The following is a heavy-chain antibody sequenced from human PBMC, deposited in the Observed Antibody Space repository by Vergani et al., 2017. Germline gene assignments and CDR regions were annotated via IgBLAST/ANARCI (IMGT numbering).Heavy chain of an antibody. J-gene: IGHJ4*02. V-gene: IGHV3-13*04. CDR3: ARVRNCYDSSGYWSYFDY. D-gene: IGHD3-22*01. CDR1: GFTFSSYD. CDR2: IGPAGDT. Sequence: EVQLVESGGGLVQPGGSLRLSCAASGFTFSSYDMHWVRQATGKGLEWVSAIGPAGDTYYPGSVKGRFTISRENAKNSLYLQMNSLRAGDTAVYYCARVRNCYDSSGYWSYFDYGGQGTLVTVSS.